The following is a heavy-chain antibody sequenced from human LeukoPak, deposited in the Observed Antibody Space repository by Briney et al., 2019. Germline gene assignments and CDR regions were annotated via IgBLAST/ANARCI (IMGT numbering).Heavy chain of an antibody. V-gene: IGHV3-23*01. Sequence: GGSLRLSCAASGFTFSSYTMHWVRQAPGKGLEWVSAISGSGGSTYYADSVKGRFTISRDNAKNSPYLQMNSLRAEDTAVYYCARDGPDYYDSSGYYLFDYWGQGTLVTVSS. D-gene: IGHD3-22*01. CDR2: ISGSGGST. CDR1: GFTFSSYT. CDR3: ARDGPDYYDSSGYYLFDY. J-gene: IGHJ4*02.